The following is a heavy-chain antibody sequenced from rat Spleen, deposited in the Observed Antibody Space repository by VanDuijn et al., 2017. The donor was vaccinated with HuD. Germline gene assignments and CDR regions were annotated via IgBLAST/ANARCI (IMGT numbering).Heavy chain of an antibody. Sequence: EVRLQESGPGLVKPSQSLSLTCSVTGFSITSNYWGWIRKFPGNEMEWIGHINYSGSTTYNPSLKSRISITRDTSKNQFFLQVNSVSSEDTATYYCARSDGVHYYLPFADWGQGTLVTASS. CDR3: ARSDGVHYYLPFAD. CDR1: GFSITSNY. D-gene: IGHD1-1*01. CDR2: INYSGST. V-gene: IGHV3-1*01. J-gene: IGHJ3*01.